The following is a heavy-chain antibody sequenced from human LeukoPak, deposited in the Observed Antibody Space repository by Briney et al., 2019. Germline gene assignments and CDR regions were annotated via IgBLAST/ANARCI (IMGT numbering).Heavy chain of an antibody. CDR3: ARGFRAYDYVWGSYQRYGYYFDY. CDR1: GGSFSGYY. D-gene: IGHD3-16*02. V-gene: IGHV4-34*01. Sequence: SSETLSLTCAVYGGSFSGYYWSWLRQPPGKGLEWIGEINHSGSTNYNPSLKSRVTISVDTSKNQFSLKLSSVTAADTAVYYCARGFRAYDYVWGSYQRYGYYFDYWGQGTLVTVSS. J-gene: IGHJ4*02. CDR2: INHSGST.